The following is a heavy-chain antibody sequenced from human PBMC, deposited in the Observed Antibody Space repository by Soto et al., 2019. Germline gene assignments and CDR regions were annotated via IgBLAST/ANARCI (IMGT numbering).Heavy chain of an antibody. CDR1: GFTFSSYS. J-gene: IGHJ4*02. Sequence: GGSLRLSCAASGFTFSSYSMNWVRQAPGKGLEWVSYISSSGTTIYYADSVKGRFTISRDNAKNSLSLQMNSLRDEDTAVYYCARDSVRDGYPRPRYWGQGTLVTVSS. CDR2: ISSSGTTI. D-gene: IGHD5-12*01. V-gene: IGHV3-48*02. CDR3: ARDSVRDGYPRPRY.